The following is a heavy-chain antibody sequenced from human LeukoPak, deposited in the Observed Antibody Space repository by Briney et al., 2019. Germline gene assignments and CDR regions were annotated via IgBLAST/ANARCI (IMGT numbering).Heavy chain of an antibody. CDR2: IWSDGIFI. CDR3: ARDTAGTGDY. CDR1: GFTFSGFG. D-gene: IGHD6-19*01. Sequence: GRSLRLSCAASGFTFSGFGFHWVRQAPGRGLDWVAFIWSDGIFIDYADSVKGRFTISRDNSKNTVYLQMNSLRVDDTAVYYCARDTAGTGDYWGQGTLVTVSS. V-gene: IGHV3-33*01. J-gene: IGHJ4*02.